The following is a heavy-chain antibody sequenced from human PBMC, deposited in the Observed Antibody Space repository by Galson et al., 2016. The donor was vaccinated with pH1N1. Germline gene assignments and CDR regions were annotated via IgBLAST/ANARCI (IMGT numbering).Heavy chain of an antibody. CDR2: IYYSGST. D-gene: IGHD3-10*01. CDR3: ARRGIGEFLYYFDY. V-gene: IGHV4-39*01. J-gene: IGHJ4*02. Sequence: SETLSLTCTVSGGSISSSSYYWDWIRQPPGKGLEWIGSIYYSGSTYYNPSLKSRVTISVDTSKNQFSLKMSSATAADTAVYYCARRGIGEFLYYFDYWGQGTLVTVSS. CDR1: GGSISSSSYY.